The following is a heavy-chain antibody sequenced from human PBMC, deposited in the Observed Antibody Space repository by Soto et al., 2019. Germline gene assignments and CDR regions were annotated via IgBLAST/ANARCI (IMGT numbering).Heavy chain of an antibody. Sequence: QVQLVESGGGVVQPGRSLRLSCAASGFTFSNYGMHWVRQAPGKGLEWVAVILNDGSNRYHADSVKDRFTISRDNSKHMLYLQMNSLRAEDTAVYYCARDDEYSGNGMDVWGQGNTVTVS. CDR3: ARDDEYSGNGMDV. CDR1: GFTFSNYG. V-gene: IGHV3-33*01. D-gene: IGHD3-10*01. J-gene: IGHJ6*02. CDR2: ILNDGSNR.